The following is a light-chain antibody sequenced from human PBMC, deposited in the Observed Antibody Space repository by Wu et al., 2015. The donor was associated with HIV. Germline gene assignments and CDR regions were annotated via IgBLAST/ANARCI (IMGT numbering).Light chain of an antibody. Sequence: DIQLTQSPSFLSANIGDRVTIACRASQGITNSLAWFQQKPGKAPKLLLYGASTLQSGVPSRFSGSGSGTEFTLTISSLQPEDCATYYCQQGDSYPXTFGGGTKVEMK. CDR2: GAS. CDR1: QGITNS. V-gene: IGKV1-9*01. J-gene: IGKJ4*01. CDR3: QQGDSYPXT.